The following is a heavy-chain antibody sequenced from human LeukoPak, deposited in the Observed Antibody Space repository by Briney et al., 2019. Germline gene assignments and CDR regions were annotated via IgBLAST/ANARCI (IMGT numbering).Heavy chain of an antibody. D-gene: IGHD3-22*01. CDR3: ARYYDSSGYPYYYYYYMDV. Sequence: PSETLSLTCTVSGGSISSYYWSWIRQPAGKGLEWIGRIYTSGSTYYNPSLKSRVTMSVDTSKNQFSLKLSSVTAADTAVYYCARYYDSSGYPYYYYYYMDVWGKGTTVTVSS. V-gene: IGHV4-4*07. CDR1: GGSISSYY. CDR2: IYTSGST. J-gene: IGHJ6*03.